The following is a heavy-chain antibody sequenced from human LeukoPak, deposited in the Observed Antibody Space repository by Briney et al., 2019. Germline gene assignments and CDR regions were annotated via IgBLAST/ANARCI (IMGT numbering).Heavy chain of an antibody. Sequence: SETLSLTCAVYGGSFSGYYWSWIRQPPGKGLEWIGEINHSGSTNYNPSLKSRVTISVDTSKNQFSLKLSSVTAADTAVYYCARGFAYYYDSSGYSDAFDIWGQGTMVTVSS. CDR1: GGSFSGYY. CDR2: INHSGST. V-gene: IGHV4-34*01. CDR3: ARGFAYYYDSSGYSDAFDI. J-gene: IGHJ3*02. D-gene: IGHD3-22*01.